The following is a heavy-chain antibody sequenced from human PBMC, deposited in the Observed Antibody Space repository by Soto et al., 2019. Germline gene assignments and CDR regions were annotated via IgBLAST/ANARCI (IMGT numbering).Heavy chain of an antibody. CDR2: IYYSGST. D-gene: IGHD5-12*01. Sequence: TVSLNCTVSGGCLSSSSCSWIWIRLPPVKGLEGSGVIYYSGSTYYNPSLKSRVTISVDTSKNQFSLKLSSVTAADTAVYYCARHCTDIVAAITYGHSFDYCGQGSGVT. J-gene: IGHJ4*02. CDR1: GGCLSSSSCS. V-gene: IGHV4-39*01. CDR3: ARHCTDIVAAITYGHSFDY.